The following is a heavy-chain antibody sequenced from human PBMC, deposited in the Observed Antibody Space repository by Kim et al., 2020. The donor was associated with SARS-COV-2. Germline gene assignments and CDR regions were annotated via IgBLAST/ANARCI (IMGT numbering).Heavy chain of an antibody. V-gene: IGHV3-23*01. D-gene: IGHD1-20*01. J-gene: IGHJ5*02. Sequence: GGSLRLSCAASGFTLSNSAMSWVRQAPGKGLEWVSGISDSGVGTYYASSVRGRFTISRDTSKNTLYLQMNRLRAEDTAIYYCAKNIMNPWFDRCGQCTL. CDR2: ISDSGVGT. CDR3: AKNIMNPWFDR. CDR1: GFTLSNSA.